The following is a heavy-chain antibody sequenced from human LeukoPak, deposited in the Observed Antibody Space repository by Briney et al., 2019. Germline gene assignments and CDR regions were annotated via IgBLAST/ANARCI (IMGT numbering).Heavy chain of an antibody. J-gene: IGHJ4*02. CDR1: GGSISSYY. CDR2: IYYSGTT. Sequence: PSETLSLTCTVSGGSISSYYWSWIRQPPGKGLEWIGYIYYSGTTVYNPSLKSRVTISVDTSKNQFSLKVSSVTAADTAVYYCARSSGTYRSFDYTGQGTLVTASS. D-gene: IGHD1-26*01. CDR3: ARSSGTYRSFDY. V-gene: IGHV4-59*01.